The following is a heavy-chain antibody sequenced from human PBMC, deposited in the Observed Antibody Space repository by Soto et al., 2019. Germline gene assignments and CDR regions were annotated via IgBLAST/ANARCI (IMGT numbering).Heavy chain of an antibody. D-gene: IGHD3-22*01. CDR1: GGSISSYY. CDR2: IYYSGST. CDR3: ARGYDSSGYHPHSHYFDY. J-gene: IGHJ4*02. V-gene: IGHV4-59*01. Sequence: TSETLSLTCTVSGGSISSYYWSWIRQPPGKGLEWIGYIYYSGSTNYNPSLKSRVTISVDTSKNQFSLKLSSVTAADTAVYYCARGYDSSGYHPHSHYFDYWGQGTLVTVSS.